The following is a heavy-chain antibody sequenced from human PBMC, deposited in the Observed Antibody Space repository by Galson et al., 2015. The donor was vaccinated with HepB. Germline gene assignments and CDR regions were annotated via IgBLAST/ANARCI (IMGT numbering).Heavy chain of an antibody. CDR2: ISYDGGNK. V-gene: IGHV3-30*04. CDR3: AKAMLKYWSIPLSYNMDV. Sequence: SLRLSCAASGFTFHTFTMHWVRQAPGKGLDWVAVISYDGGNKYYRDSVKGRFTISRDNSKNTLYLQMNGLRAEDTAVYYCAKAMLKYWSIPLSYNMDVWGKGTTVTVSS. CDR1: GFTFHTFT. J-gene: IGHJ6*03. D-gene: IGHD2-8*02.